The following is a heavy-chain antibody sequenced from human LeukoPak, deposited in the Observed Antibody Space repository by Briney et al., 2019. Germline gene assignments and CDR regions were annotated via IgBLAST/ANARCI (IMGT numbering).Heavy chain of an antibody. CDR2: ISAYNGNT. D-gene: IGHD6-25*01. J-gene: IGHJ3*02. CDR3: ASSFSSEGAFDI. CDR1: GYTFTSYG. V-gene: IGHV1-18*04. Sequence: ASVKVSCKASGYTFTSYGISWVRQAPGQGLEWMGWISAYNGNTNYAQKLQGRVTMTTDTSTSTAYMELRSLRSDDTAVYYCASSFSSEGAFDIWGQGTMVTVSS.